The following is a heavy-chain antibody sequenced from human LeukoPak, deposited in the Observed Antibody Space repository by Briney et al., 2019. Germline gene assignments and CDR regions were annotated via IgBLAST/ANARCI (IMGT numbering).Heavy chain of an antibody. CDR3: ATRQQLVVDDY. J-gene: IGHJ4*02. Sequence: TGGSLRLSCAASGFTFSSYAMNWVRQAPGQGLEWVSGFSGSGVGIYSADSVKGRSTISRANSKNTLYLQMNSLRAEDTAVYYCATRQQLVVDDYWGQGTLVAVSS. V-gene: IGHV3-23*01. D-gene: IGHD6-13*01. CDR1: GFTFSSYA. CDR2: FSGSGVGI.